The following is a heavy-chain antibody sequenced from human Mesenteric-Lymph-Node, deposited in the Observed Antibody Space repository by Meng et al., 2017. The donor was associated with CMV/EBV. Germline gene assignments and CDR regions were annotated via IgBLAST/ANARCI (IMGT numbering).Heavy chain of an antibody. V-gene: IGHV1-69*01. D-gene: IGHD3-9*01. CDR3: ARGGTSYDILTGSPAPNWLDP. CDR1: A. CDR2: IIPIYGTV. J-gene: IGHJ5*02. Sequence: AISRVRQDPGQGLKWMGGIIPIYGTVKNAQEFQGRVTITADESTSTAYMELSSLRSEDTAVYYCARGGTSYDILTGSPAPNWLDPWGQGTLVTVSS.